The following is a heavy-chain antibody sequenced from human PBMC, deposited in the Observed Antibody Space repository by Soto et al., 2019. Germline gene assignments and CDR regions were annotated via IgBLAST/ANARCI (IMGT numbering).Heavy chain of an antibody. Sequence: QVHLVQSGAEVKKPGASVKVSCKASGYTFTRYGISWVRQAPGQWLEWVGWVSPYIGNTDYAQKFLGRVTLTTDTSTSTAYMELRSLRSDDTAVYYCARTGTYDYWGQGTLVTVSS. CDR1: GYTFTRYG. CDR2: VSPYIGNT. V-gene: IGHV1-18*04. CDR3: ARTGTYDY. J-gene: IGHJ4*02. D-gene: IGHD1-26*01.